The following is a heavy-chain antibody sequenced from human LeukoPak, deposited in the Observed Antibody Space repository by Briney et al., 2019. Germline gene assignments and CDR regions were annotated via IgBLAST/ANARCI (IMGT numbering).Heavy chain of an antibody. V-gene: IGHV4-59*01. J-gene: IGHJ5*02. Sequence: PSETLSLTCTVSGGSISSYYWSWIRQPPGKGLEWIGYIYYSGSTNYNPSLKSRVTISVDTSKNQFSLKLSSVTAADTAVYYCARGLNTYYYGSGPFDPWGQGTLVTVSS. CDR2: IYYSGST. D-gene: IGHD3-10*01. CDR3: ARGLNTYYYGSGPFDP. CDR1: GGSISSYY.